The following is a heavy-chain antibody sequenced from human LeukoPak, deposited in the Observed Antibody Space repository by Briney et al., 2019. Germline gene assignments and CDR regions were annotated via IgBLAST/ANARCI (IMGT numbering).Heavy chain of an antibody. Sequence: ASVKVSCKASGYTFTGYYIHWVRQAPGQGPEWMGWINPHSGGTNYAQKFQGGVTMTRDTSITTAYMELSSLRSDDTAVYYCERRAGAYSHPYDYWGQGTLVTVSS. D-gene: IGHD4/OR15-4a*01. CDR3: ERRAGAYSHPYDY. J-gene: IGHJ4*02. V-gene: IGHV1-2*02. CDR2: INPHSGGT. CDR1: GYTFTGYY.